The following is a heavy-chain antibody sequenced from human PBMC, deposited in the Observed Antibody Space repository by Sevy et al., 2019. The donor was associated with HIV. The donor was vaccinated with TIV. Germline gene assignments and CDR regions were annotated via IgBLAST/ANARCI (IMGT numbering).Heavy chain of an antibody. Sequence: SETLSLICTVSGGPISSHYWNWIRQTPGKGLEWIGSFYYTGITNYNPSLKSGVTMSADTSKNRVSLKLNSVTAADTAVYYCARLPSPYYDSSGDLIREYYFDSWGQGTLVTVSS. CDR1: GGPISSHY. D-gene: IGHD3-22*01. CDR2: FYYTGIT. J-gene: IGHJ4*02. V-gene: IGHV4-59*11. CDR3: ARLPSPYYDSSGDLIREYYFDS.